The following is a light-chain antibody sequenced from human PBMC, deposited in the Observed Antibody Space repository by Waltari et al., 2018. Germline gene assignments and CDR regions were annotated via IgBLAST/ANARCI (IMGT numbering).Light chain of an antibody. J-gene: IGLJ2*01. CDR3: NSYTSSSTPV. CDR2: DVR. CDR1: SSDVGGYNY. Sequence: QSALTQPASVSGSPGQSITISCTGTSSDVGGYNYVSWYQQHPGKAPKLMIYDVRNRPSGVSNRCSGSKSDNTASLTISGLQAEDEADYYCNSYTSSSTPVFGGGTKLTVL. V-gene: IGLV2-14*03.